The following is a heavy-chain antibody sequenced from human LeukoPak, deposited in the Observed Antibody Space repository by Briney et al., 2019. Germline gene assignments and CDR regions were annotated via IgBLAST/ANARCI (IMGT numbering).Heavy chain of an antibody. CDR2: IANSGPTV. J-gene: IGHJ6*03. CDR1: GFIFNDYY. Sequence: GGSLRLSCAASGFIFNDYYMGWIRRAPGKGLEWVAYIANSGPTVFYIDSVRGRFTISRDNAKNSLYLQMNSLRAEDTAVYYCARDLGYLGGYYYYDYMDVWGRGTTVTISS. D-gene: IGHD3-16*01. CDR3: ARDLGYLGGYYYYDYMDV. V-gene: IGHV3-11*01.